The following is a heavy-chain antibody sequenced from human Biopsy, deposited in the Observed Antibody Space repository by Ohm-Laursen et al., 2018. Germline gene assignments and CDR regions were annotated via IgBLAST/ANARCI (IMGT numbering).Heavy chain of an antibody. CDR2: INHSGRT. Sequence: VTLSLTCAVYGDAFNGYYWSWIRQTPGKGLEWIGEINHSGRTNYNPSLKSRVTISVDTSKNQFYLKERSVTAADKAVYYCVRGVDYYDPYHYYALDVWGQGTTVTVSS. V-gene: IGHV4-34*01. J-gene: IGHJ6*02. CDR1: GDAFNGYY. D-gene: IGHD3-22*01. CDR3: VRGVDYYDPYHYYALDV.